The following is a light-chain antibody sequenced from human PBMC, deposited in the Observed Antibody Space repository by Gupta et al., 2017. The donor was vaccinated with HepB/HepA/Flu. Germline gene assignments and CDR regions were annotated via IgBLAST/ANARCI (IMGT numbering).Light chain of an antibody. CDR3: MLYMGNHMRG. CDR2: STN. J-gene: IGLJ3*02. CDR1: SGSVSTTYY. V-gene: IGLV8-61*01. Sequence: QTVVTQEPSFSVSPGGTVTLTCGLNSGSVSTTYYPSWYQQTPGQAPRTLSYSTNSRSSGVPDRVSGSIVGNKAALTITGAQADDESDDDCMLYMGNHMRGCGGGTKL.